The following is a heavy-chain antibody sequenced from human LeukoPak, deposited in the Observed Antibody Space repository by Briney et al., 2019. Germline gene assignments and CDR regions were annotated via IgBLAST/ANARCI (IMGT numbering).Heavy chain of an antibody. CDR2: ISGSGGST. CDR3: AKARLRSNWYFDL. V-gene: IGHV3-23*01. D-gene: IGHD2/OR15-2a*01. CDR1: GFTFSSYA. Sequence: PGGSLRLSCAASGFTFSSYAMSWVRQAPGKGLEWVSAISGSGGSTYYADSVKGRFTISRDNSKNTLYLQMNSLRAEDTAVHYCAKARLRSNWYFDLWGRGTLVTVSS. J-gene: IGHJ2*01.